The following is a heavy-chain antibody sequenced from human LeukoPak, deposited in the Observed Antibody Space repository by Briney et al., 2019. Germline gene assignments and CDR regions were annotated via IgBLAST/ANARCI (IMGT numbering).Heavy chain of an antibody. D-gene: IGHD3-22*01. CDR1: GFTFSSYD. Sequence: GSLRLSCAASGFTFSSYDMHWVRQAPGKGLEWVAVISYDGSDKYYADSVKGRFTISRDNSKNTLSLQMNSLRAEDTAVYYCAKDIYYYDSSGYFDYWGQGTLVTVSS. J-gene: IGHJ4*02. CDR3: AKDIYYYDSSGYFDY. CDR2: ISYDGSDK. V-gene: IGHV3-30*18.